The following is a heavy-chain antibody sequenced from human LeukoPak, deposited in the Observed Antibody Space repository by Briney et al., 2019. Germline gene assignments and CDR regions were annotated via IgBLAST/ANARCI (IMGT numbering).Heavy chain of an antibody. CDR1: GGSISSSSYY. J-gene: IGHJ4*02. V-gene: IGHV4-39*01. Sequence: SETLSLTCTVSGGSISSSSYYWGWIRQPPGKGLEWIGSIYYSGSTYYNPSLKSRVTISVDTSKNQFSLKLSSVTAADTAVYYCARLGDYDFWSGYTEDYWGQGTLVTVSS. CDR2: IYYSGST. D-gene: IGHD3-3*01. CDR3: ARLGDYDFWSGYTEDY.